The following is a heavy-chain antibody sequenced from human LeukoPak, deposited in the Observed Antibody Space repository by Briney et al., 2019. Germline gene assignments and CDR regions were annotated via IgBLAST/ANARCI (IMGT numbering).Heavy chain of an antibody. V-gene: IGHV1-46*01. D-gene: IGHD3-3*01. J-gene: IGHJ5*02. CDR2: INPSGGST. CDR3: ARDQTIFGVVNGWFDP. CDR1: GYTFTSYY. Sequence: ASVKVSCKASGYTFTSYYMHWVRQAPGQGPEWMGIINPSGGSTSYAQKFQGRVTMTRDTSTSTVYMELSSLRSEDTAVYYCARDQTIFGVVNGWFDPWGQGTLVTVSS.